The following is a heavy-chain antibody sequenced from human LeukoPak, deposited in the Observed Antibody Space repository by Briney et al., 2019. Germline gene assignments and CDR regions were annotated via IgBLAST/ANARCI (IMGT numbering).Heavy chain of an antibody. CDR3: ARRVVVPAAPYYFDY. Sequence: PGRSLRLSCAASGFIFSSYWMHWVRQAPGKGLVWVSRINSDGSSTSYADSVKGRFTISRDNAKNTLYLQMNSLRAEDTAVYYCARRVVVPAAPYYFDYWGQGTLVTVSS. V-gene: IGHV3-74*01. J-gene: IGHJ4*02. CDR1: GFIFSSYW. CDR2: INSDGSST. D-gene: IGHD2-2*01.